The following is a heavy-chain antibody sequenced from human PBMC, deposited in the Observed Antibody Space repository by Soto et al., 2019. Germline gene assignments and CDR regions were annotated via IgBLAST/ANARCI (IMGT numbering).Heavy chain of an antibody. D-gene: IGHD5-18*01. V-gene: IGHV1-3*01. Sequence: QVQLVQSGAELKKPGASVNISCTASGFTFSDNLINWVRQVPGQGLEWMGWLNPNTGNTRYSWTFQRRVTISRHQPTSIAYLELSGLENEDTALYFCARDIQSVGPRANDAFDVWGQGTMTTVSS. CDR2: LNPNTGNT. CDR1: GFTFSDNL. J-gene: IGHJ3*01. CDR3: ARDIQSVGPRANDAFDV.